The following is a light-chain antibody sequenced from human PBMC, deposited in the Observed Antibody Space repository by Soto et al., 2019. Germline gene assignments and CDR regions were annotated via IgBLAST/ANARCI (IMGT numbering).Light chain of an antibody. V-gene: IGKV3-20*01. CDR2: STS. J-gene: IGKJ2*01. Sequence: EVVLTQSPGPLSWSPWERATLSCRASQSVERNCLSWFQHKRGQPHRVLVFSTSSRAAGTPVRFSGSGSGTNFTLTITRVEPEDFGVYYCQQYGGSPPAYTFGLGTKLEI. CDR3: QQYGGSPPAYT. CDR1: QSVERNC.